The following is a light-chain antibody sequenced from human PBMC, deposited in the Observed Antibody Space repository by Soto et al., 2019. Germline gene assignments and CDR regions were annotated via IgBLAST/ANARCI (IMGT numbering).Light chain of an antibody. CDR1: QSFSSW. Sequence: DIQMTQSPSTLSASVGDRVTITCRASQSFSSWLAWYQQKPGKAPKLLIYDTSSLESGVPSRFSVSGAGTEFTLTISSLQPDDFATYYCQQYNGYPYTFGQGTKLEIK. CDR3: QQYNGYPYT. V-gene: IGKV1-5*01. CDR2: DTS. J-gene: IGKJ2*01.